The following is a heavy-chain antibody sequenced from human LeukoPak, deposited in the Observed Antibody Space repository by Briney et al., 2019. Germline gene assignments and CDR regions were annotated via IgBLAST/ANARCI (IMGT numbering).Heavy chain of an antibody. CDR3: AKNRGLTTEPFDY. J-gene: IGHJ4*02. CDR2: ISGSGGST. CDR1: GFTFRSYA. V-gene: IGHV3-23*01. Sequence: PGGSLRLSCAASGFTFRSYAMSWVRQAPGKGLEWVSAISGSGGSTYYADSVKGRFTISRDNSKNTLYLQMNSLRAEDTAVYYCAKNRGLTTEPFDYWGQGTLVTVSS. D-gene: IGHD4-11*01.